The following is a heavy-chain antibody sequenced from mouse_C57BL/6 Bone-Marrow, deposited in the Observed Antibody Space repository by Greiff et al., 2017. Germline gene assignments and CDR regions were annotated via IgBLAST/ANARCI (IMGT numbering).Heavy chain of an antibody. CDR1: GYTFTSYW. CDR3: ASSTGTPYWYVDV. CDR2: IHPNSGST. V-gene: IGHV1-64*01. Sequence: QVQLQQPGAELVKPGASVKLSCKASGYTFTSYWMHWVKQRPGQGLEWIGMIHPNSGSTNYNEKFKSKATLTVDKSSSTAYMQLSSLTSEDSAVYYCASSTGTPYWYVDVWGTGTTVTVSS. J-gene: IGHJ1*03. D-gene: IGHD4-1*02.